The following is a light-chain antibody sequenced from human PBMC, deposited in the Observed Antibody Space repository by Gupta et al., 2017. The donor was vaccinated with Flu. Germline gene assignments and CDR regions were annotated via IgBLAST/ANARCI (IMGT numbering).Light chain of an antibody. V-gene: IGKV1-5*03. CDR2: KAS. CDR3: QQDNSYSRT. CDR1: QSVGSW. Sequence: PSTLSASVGERVTITCRASQSVGSWLAWYQQKPGKAPNLLIYKASNLESGVPSRFSGSGSGTEFTLTISSLQPDDFATYYCQQDNSYSRTFGQGTKVEIK. J-gene: IGKJ1*01.